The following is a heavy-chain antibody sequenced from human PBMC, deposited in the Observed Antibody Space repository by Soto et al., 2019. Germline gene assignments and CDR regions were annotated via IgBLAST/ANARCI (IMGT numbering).Heavy chain of an antibody. D-gene: IGHD3-9*01. J-gene: IGHJ6*02. CDR3: ARGGDESYYDILTGYRQTSYYYGMDV. CDR1: GGTFSSYT. CDR2: IIPILGIA. V-gene: IGHV1-69*02. Sequence: GASVKVSCKASGGTFSSYTISWVRQAPGQGLEWMGRIIPILGIANYAQKFQGRVTITEDQSTSTAYMELSSLRSEDTAVYYCARGGDESYYDILTGYRQTSYYYGMDVWGQGTTVTVSS.